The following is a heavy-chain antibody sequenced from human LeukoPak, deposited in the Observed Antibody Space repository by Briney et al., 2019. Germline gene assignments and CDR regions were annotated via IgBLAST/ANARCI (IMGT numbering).Heavy chain of an antibody. CDR2: IYYSGST. CDR3: ARHTAPLWFGELFEANYFDY. D-gene: IGHD3-10*01. CDR1: GGSISSSSYY. J-gene: IGHJ4*02. V-gene: IGHV4-39*01. Sequence: SETLSLTCTVSGGSISSSSYYWGWIRQPPGKGLEWIGSIYYSGSTYYNPSLKSRVTISVDTSKNQFSLKLSSVTAADTAVYYCARHTAPLWFGELFEANYFDYWGQGTLVTVSS.